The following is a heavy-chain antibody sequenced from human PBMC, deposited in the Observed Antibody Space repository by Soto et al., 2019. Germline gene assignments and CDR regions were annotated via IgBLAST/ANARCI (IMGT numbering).Heavy chain of an antibody. V-gene: IGHV3-23*01. J-gene: IGHJ4*02. CDR1: GFTFSSYA. Sequence: EVQLLESGGGLVQPGGSLRLSFAASGFTFSSYAMGWVRQAPGKGLEWVSTISAGTTNYADSVKGRFTISRDNSKNTLYLQMNSLRAEDEAVYYCAKCFWGDTALDHFDYWGQGTLVTVSS. CDR2: ISAGTT. CDR3: AKCFWGDTALDHFDY. D-gene: IGHD5-18*01.